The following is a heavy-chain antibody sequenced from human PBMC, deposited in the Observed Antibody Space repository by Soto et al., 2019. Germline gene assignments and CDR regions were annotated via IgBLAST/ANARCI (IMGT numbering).Heavy chain of an antibody. Sequence: PVGSLRLSCAASGFTFSSYAMHWVRQAPGKGLEWVAVISYDGSNKYYADSVKGRFTISRDNSKNTLYLQMNSLRAEDTAVYYCARASGVGATPIDYWGQGTLVTVSS. V-gene: IGHV3-30-3*01. CDR3: ARASGVGATPIDY. CDR1: GFTFSSYA. D-gene: IGHD1-26*01. J-gene: IGHJ4*02. CDR2: ISYDGSNK.